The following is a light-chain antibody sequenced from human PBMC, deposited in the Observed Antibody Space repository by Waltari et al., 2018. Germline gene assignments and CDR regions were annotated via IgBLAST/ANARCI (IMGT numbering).Light chain of an antibody. CDR3: QQSYSAPPS. CDR2: AAT. J-gene: IGKJ4*01. V-gene: IGKV1-39*01. Sequence: DIQMTQSPSSLSASLGDRVTITCRASKTISTNLNCYQHRPGKVPKLLIYAATFLQSGVPSRFSGSGSGTDFTLTIRSLQPEDFVFYFCQQSYSAPPSFGGGTKVDVK. CDR1: KTISTN.